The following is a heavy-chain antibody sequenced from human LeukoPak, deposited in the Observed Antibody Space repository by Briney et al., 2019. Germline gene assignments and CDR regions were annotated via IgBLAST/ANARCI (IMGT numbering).Heavy chain of an antibody. CDR1: GFTFSSYA. V-gene: IGHV3-30*04. CDR2: ISYDGSNG. CDR3: MREVTSGSFDY. Sequence: PGGSLRLSCAASGFTFSSYAMHWVRQAPGRGLEWVTVISYDGSNGYYAGSVKGRFTISRDNSQNTLYVQMSSLRPEDTAVYYCMREVTSGSFDYWGQGTLVTVSS. J-gene: IGHJ4*02. D-gene: IGHD1-26*01.